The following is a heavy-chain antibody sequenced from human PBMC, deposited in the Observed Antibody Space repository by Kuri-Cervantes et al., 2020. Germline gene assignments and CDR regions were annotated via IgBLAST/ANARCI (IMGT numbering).Heavy chain of an antibody. Sequence: GESLKISCAASGFTFSSYWMHWVRQAPGKGLVWVSRINSDGTNTNYADSVKGRFTISRDNAKNSLYLQMNSLRAEDTALYYCAKDRSFKGVTVTSLFDYWGQGTLVTVSS. J-gene: IGHJ4*02. CDR3: AKDRSFKGVTVTSLFDY. V-gene: IGHV3-74*01. CDR2: INSDGTNT. D-gene: IGHD4-17*01. CDR1: GFTFSSYW.